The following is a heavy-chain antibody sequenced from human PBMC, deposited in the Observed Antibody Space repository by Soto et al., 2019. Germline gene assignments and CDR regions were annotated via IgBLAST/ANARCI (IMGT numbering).Heavy chain of an antibody. Sequence: GGSLRLSCAASGFTVSSNYMSWVRQAPGKGLEWVSVIYSGGSTYYADSVKGRFTISRDNSKNTLYLQMNSLRAEDTAVYYCAREKVTLLRVDYYYYGMDVWGQGTTVTGSS. CDR2: IYSGGST. V-gene: IGHV3-53*01. J-gene: IGHJ6*02. CDR3: AREKVTLLRVDYYYYGMDV. CDR1: GFTVSSNY. D-gene: IGHD1-26*01.